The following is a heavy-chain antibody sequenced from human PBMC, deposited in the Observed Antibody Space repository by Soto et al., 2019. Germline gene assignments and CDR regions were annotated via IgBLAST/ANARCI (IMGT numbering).Heavy chain of an antibody. V-gene: IGHV4-39*01. D-gene: IGHD3-16*01. CDR2: IYYSGST. Sequence: QLQLQESGPGLVKPSETLSLTCTVSGGSISSSSYYWGWIRQPPGKGLEWIGSIYYSGSTYYNPSLKSRVTISVDTSKNQISLKLSSVTAADTAVYYCARKGYDYIWGIRPLYNWFDPWGQGTLVTVSS. CDR3: ARKGYDYIWGIRPLYNWFDP. J-gene: IGHJ5*02. CDR1: GGSISSSSYY.